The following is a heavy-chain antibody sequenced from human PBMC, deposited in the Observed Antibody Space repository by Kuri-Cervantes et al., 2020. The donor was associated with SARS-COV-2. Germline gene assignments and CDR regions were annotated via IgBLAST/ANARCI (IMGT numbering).Heavy chain of an antibody. Sequence: GTLRLTCAVSGCSISSGYYWGWIRQPPGKGLEWIGDINHSGSTNYNPSLKSRVTISVDTSKNQFSLMLSSVTAADTAVYYCARDYPYSSGSTTNYYFFYYGMDVWGPGTTVT. J-gene: IGHJ6*01. CDR3: ARDYPYSSGSTTNYYFFYYGMDV. V-gene: IGHV4-38-2*02. D-gene: IGHD6-19*01. CDR2: INHSGST. CDR1: GCSISSGYY.